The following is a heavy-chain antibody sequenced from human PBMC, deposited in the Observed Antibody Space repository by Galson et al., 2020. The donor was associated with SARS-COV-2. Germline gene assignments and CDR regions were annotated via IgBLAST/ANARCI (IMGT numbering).Heavy chain of an antibody. D-gene: IGHD2-2*01. CDR3: TRRPGYCSSTSCYAYGMDV. CDR1: GYSFSSYW. Sequence: GESLKISCKGSGYSFSSYWIGWVRQMPGKGLEWMGIIYPGDSNTRYSPSFQGQVTMSADKSITTAYLQWGSLKASDTAVYYCTRRPGYCSSTSCYAYGMDVWGQGTTVTVSS. J-gene: IGHJ6*02. V-gene: IGHV5-51*01. CDR2: IYPGDSNT.